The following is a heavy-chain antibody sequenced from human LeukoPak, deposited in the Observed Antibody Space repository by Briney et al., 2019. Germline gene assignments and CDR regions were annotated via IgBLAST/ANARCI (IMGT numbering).Heavy chain of an antibody. Sequence: SVKVSCKASGGTFSSYAISWVRQAPGQGLEWMGGIIPIFGTANYAQKFQGRVTITADESTSTAYMELSSLRSEDTAVYYCARESGYCSSTSCYGYYYYMDVRGKGTTVTVSS. CDR3: ARESGYCSSTSCYGYYYYMDV. CDR1: GGTFSSYA. D-gene: IGHD2-2*01. J-gene: IGHJ6*03. CDR2: IIPIFGTA. V-gene: IGHV1-69*13.